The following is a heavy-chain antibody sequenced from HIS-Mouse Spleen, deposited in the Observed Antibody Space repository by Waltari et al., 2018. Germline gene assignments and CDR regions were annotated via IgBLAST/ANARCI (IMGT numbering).Heavy chain of an antibody. Sequence: QVQLVQSGAEVKKPGASVKVSCKASGYTFTSYYINWVRQATGQGLEWMGWMTPNSGNTGYAQKFEGRGTITRNTSISTAYMKLSSLRSEDTAVYYCARGLYDSSGYLLSGYFQHWGQGTLVTVSS. J-gene: IGHJ1*01. CDR2: MTPNSGNT. D-gene: IGHD3-22*01. V-gene: IGHV1-8*01. CDR1: GYTFTSYY. CDR3: ARGLYDSSGYLLSGYFQH.